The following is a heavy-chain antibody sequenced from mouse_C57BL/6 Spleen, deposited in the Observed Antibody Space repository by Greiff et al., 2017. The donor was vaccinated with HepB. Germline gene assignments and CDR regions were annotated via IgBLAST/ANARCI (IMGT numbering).Heavy chain of an antibody. Sequence: QVQLQQSGAELVRPGSSVKLSCKASGYTFTSYWMHWVKQRPIQGLEWIGNIDPSDSETHYNQKFKDKATLTVDKSSSTAYMQLSSLTSEDSAVYYGARHYYGSSYYFDYWGQGTTLTVSS. V-gene: IGHV1-52*01. CDR1: GYTFTSYW. CDR2: IDPSDSET. D-gene: IGHD1-1*01. J-gene: IGHJ2*01. CDR3: ARHYYGSSYYFDY.